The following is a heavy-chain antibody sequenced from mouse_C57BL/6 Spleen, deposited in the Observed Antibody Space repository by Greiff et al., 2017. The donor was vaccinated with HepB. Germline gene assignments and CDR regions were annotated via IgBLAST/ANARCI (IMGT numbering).Heavy chain of an antibody. CDR3: ARRAQAGPMDY. CDR1: GYAFSSSW. J-gene: IGHJ4*01. D-gene: IGHD3-2*02. Sequence: VKLVESGPELVKPGASVKISCKASGYAFSSSWMNWVKQRPGKGLEWIGRIYPGDGDTNYNGKFKGKATLTADKSSSTAYMQLSSLTSEDSAVYFCARRAQAGPMDYWGQGTSVTVSS. CDR2: IYPGDGDT. V-gene: IGHV1-82*01.